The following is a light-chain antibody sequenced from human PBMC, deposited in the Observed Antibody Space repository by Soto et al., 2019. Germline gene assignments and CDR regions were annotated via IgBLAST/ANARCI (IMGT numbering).Light chain of an antibody. J-gene: IGKJ1*01. CDR1: QSVSISY. V-gene: IGKV3-20*01. CDR3: QHYGSSPWT. Sequence: EVVLTQSPGTLSLSPGERVTLSCRDSQSVSISYLAWYQQKPGQAPRLLIYGASSRATGIPDRFSGSGSGTDFTLTISRLEPEDFAVYYCQHYGSSPWTFGLGTKVEIK. CDR2: GAS.